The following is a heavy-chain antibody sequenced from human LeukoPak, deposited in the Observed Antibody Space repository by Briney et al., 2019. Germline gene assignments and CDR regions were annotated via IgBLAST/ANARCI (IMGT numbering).Heavy chain of an antibody. V-gene: IGHV1-2*02. J-gene: IGHJ4*02. D-gene: IGHD6-13*01. Sequence: ASVKVSCKASGYTFTDYYMHWVRQAPGQGLEWMGWINPNSGGTNYAQKFQGRVTMTRDTSISTAYMELSRLRSDDTAVYYCARVPPAIAAAGSWYFDYWGQGTLVTVSS. CDR2: INPNSGGT. CDR3: ARVPPAIAAAGSWYFDY. CDR1: GYTFTDYY.